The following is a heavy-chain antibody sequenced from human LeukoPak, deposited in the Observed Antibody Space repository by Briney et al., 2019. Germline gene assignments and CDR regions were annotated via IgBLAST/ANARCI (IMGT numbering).Heavy chain of an antibody. J-gene: IGHJ4*02. D-gene: IGHD4-17*01. CDR2: ISAYNGNT. CDR1: GYTFTSYG. CDR3: ARPGDYDPYYFDY. V-gene: IGHV1-18*01. Sequence: ASVKVSCKASGYTFTSYGISWVRQAPGQGLEWMGWISAYNGNTNYAQKLQGRVTMTTDTSTSTAYVELRSLRSDDTAVYYCARPGDYDPYYFDYWGQGTLVTVSS.